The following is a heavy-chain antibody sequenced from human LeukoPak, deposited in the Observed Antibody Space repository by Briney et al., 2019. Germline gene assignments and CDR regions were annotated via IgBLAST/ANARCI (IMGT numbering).Heavy chain of an antibody. CDR2: IYYSGST. J-gene: IGHJ5*02. CDR3: ASRIAAAGTYDWFDP. V-gene: IGHV4-59*08. CDR1: GGSISSYY. D-gene: IGHD6-13*01. Sequence: SETLSLTCTVSGGSISSYYWSWIRQPPGMGLEWIGYIYYSGSTNYNPSLKSRVTISVDTSKNQFSLKLSSVTAADTAVYYCASRIAAAGTYDWFDPWGQGTLVTVSS.